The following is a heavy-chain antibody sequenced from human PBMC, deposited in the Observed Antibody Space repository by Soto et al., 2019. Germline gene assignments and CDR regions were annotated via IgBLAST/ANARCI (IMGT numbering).Heavy chain of an antibody. CDR2: IIPIFGTA. J-gene: IGHJ4*02. D-gene: IGHD3-16*01. Sequence: VASVKVSCKASGCTFSSYAISWVRQAPGQGLEWMGGIIPIFGTANYAQKFQGRVTITADKSTSTAYMELSSLRSEDTAVYYCARDQFAGWGNWGQGTLVTVSS. CDR1: GCTFSSYA. CDR3: ARDQFAGWGN. V-gene: IGHV1-69*06.